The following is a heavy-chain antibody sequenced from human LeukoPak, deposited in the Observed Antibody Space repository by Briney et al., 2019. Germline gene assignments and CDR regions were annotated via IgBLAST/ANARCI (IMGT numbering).Heavy chain of an antibody. CDR3: AREENCGGDCYSGNDAFDI. D-gene: IGHD2-21*02. CDR2: IYYSGST. Sequence: SETLSLTCAVYGGSFSSYYWGWIRQPPGKGLEWIGSIYYSGSTYYNPSLKSRVTISVDTSKNQFSLKLSSVTAADTAVYYCAREENCGGDCYSGNDAFDIWGQGTMVTVSS. V-gene: IGHV4-39*07. J-gene: IGHJ3*02. CDR1: GGSFSSYY.